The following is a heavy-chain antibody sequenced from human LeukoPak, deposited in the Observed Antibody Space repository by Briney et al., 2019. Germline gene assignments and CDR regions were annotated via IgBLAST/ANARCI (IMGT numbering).Heavy chain of an antibody. CDR3: ARDDYNWFDP. J-gene: IGHJ5*02. CDR2: IYYSGST. CDR1: GGSIKNYY. V-gene: IGHV4-59*01. Sequence: SETLSLTYTVSGGSIKNYYWSWIRQPPGKGLEWIGYIYYSGSTNYNPSLKSRVTISIDTSKNQFSLKLTSVTAADTAVYYCARDDYNWFDPWGQGTLVTVSS.